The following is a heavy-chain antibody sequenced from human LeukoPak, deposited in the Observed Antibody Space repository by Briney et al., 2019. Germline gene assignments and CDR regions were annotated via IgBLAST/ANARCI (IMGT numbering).Heavy chain of an antibody. J-gene: IGHJ5*02. Sequence: VASVKVSCKASGYTFTSYAMHWVRQAPGQRLEWMGWINAGSGNTKYSQKFQGRVTITRDTSASTAYMELSSLRSEDTAVYYCARGLSSWFNWFDPWGQGTLVTVSS. CDR3: ARGLSSWFNWFDP. CDR2: INAGSGNT. V-gene: IGHV1-3*01. CDR1: GYTFTSYA. D-gene: IGHD6-13*01.